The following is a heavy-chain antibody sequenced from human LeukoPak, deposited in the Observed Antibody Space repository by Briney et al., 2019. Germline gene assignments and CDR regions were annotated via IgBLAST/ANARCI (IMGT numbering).Heavy chain of an antibody. V-gene: IGHV3-66*01. CDR3: AKDVIADAGPMLLHYGMEV. Sequence: GGSLRLSCAASGFTVGSNYMSWVRQAPGKGLEWVSVIYSGGTTYYADSVKGRFTISRDNSKNTVFLQMNSLRAEDTAVYYCAKDVIADAGPMLLHYGMEVWGQETTVTVSS. D-gene: IGHD3-22*01. CDR1: GFTVGSNY. CDR2: IYSGGTT. J-gene: IGHJ6*02.